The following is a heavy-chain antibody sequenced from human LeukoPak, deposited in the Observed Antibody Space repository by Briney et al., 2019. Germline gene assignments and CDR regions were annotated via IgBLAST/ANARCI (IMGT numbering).Heavy chain of an antibody. CDR1: GGSFSGYY. D-gene: IGHD3-3*01. V-gene: IGHV4-34*01. Sequence: PSETLSLTCAVYGGSFSGYYWSWIRQPPGKGLEWIGEINHSGSTNYNPSLKSRVTISVDTSKNQFSLKLSSVTAADTAVYYCARVNRPYYDFWSGTPARNYTDVWGKGTTVTVSS. CDR2: INHSGST. CDR3: ARVNRPYYDFWSGTPARNYTDV. J-gene: IGHJ6*03.